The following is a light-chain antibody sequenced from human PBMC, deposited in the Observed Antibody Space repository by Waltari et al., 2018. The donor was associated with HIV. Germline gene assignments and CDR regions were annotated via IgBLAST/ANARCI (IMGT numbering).Light chain of an antibody. CDR3: GTWDSSLSGVV. Sequence: QSVLTQPPSVSAAQGQKVTISCSGSSSNIGKNFVSWYKQLPGAAPKPLIYDNNKRPSGIPDRFSGSKSGTSATLGITGLQTGDEADYYCGTWDSSLSGVVFGGGTKLTVL. CDR1: SSNIGKNF. V-gene: IGLV1-51*01. J-gene: IGLJ2*01. CDR2: DNN.